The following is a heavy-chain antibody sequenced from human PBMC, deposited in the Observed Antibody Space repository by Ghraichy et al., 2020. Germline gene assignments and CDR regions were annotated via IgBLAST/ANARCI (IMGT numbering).Heavy chain of an antibody. J-gene: IGHJ5*02. CDR3: VKDPPSSGSGKNWFDP. D-gene: IGHD3-10*01. V-gene: IGHV3-23*01. Sequence: GGSLRLSCAASGFTFSSYAMSWVHQAPGKGLEWVSAITGSSTTTYYADSVKGRFTISRDNSGNTLYLQMNSLRAEDTAMYYCVKDPPSSGSGKNWFDPWGQGILVTVSS. CDR2: ITGSSTTT. CDR1: GFTFSSYA.